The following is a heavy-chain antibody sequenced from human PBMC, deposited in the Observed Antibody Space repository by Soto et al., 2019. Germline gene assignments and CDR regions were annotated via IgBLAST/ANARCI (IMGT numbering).Heavy chain of an antibody. CDR3: ACDFWSGYSQLYYYYGMDV. CDR1: GYTFTSYD. D-gene: IGHD3-3*01. CDR2: MNPNSGNT. J-gene: IGHJ6*02. V-gene: IGHV1-8*01. Sequence: GASVKVSCKASGYTFTSYDINWVRQATGQGLEWMGWMNPNSGNTGYAQKFQGRVTMTRNTSISTAYMELSSLRSEDTVVYYCACDFWSGYSQLYYYYGMDVWGQGTTVTVSS.